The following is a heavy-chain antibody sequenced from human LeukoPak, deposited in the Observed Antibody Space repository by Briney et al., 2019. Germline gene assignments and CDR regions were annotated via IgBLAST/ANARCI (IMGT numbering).Heavy chain of an antibody. Sequence: SETLSLTCAVPGFSISSGYYWGWIRQPPGKGLEWIGSIYRSGSTYYNPSLKSRITISIDTSNNQFSLKLNSVTAADTAVYYCARISYYYDSSVHPGYFDYWGQGTLVTVSS. V-gene: IGHV4-38-2*01. CDR3: ARISYYYDSSVHPGYFDY. D-gene: IGHD3-22*01. CDR1: GFSISSGYY. CDR2: IYRSGST. J-gene: IGHJ4*02.